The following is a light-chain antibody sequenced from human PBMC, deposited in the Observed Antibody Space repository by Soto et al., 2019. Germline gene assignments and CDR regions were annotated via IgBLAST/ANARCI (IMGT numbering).Light chain of an antibody. CDR3: QQDSDFLIS. CDR1: QSISRS. V-gene: IGKV1-5*01. J-gene: IGKJ3*01. CDR2: DAS. Sequence: DIQMTQSPSTLSASVGDRVTITCRASQSISRSLAWYQQKPGKAPSLLIYDASSLEGGVPSRFSGSGFGTEFTLTFTNLQPADFATYYCQQDSDFLISFGPGTTVDFK.